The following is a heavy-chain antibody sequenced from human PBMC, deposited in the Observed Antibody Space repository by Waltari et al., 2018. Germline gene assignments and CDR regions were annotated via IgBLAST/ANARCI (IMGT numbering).Heavy chain of an antibody. CDR1: GGSFSGYY. Sequence: QVQLQQWGAGLLKPSETLSLTCAVYGGSFSGYYWSWIRKPPGKGLEWIGEINQSGSTNYNPSLKSRVTISVDTSKNQFSLKLSSVTAADTAVYYCARGFDSAASYSYYFDYWGQGTLVTVSS. V-gene: IGHV4-34*01. D-gene: IGHD1-26*01. CDR2: INQSGST. CDR3: ARGFDSAASYSYYFDY. J-gene: IGHJ4*02.